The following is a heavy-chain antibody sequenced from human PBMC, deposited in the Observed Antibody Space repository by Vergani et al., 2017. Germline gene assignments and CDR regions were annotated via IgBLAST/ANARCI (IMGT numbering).Heavy chain of an antibody. D-gene: IGHD1-26*01. J-gene: IGHJ6*04. CDR1: GFTVSSNY. V-gene: IGHV3-66*02. Sequence: EVQLVESGGGLVQPGGSLRLSCAASGFTVSSNYMSWVRQAPGKGLEWVSVIYSGGSTYYADSVKGRFTISRDNSKNTLYLQMNSLRAEDTAVYYCAREVGGSYPGQTYSRMDVWGKGTTLTVSS. CDR2: IYSGGST. CDR3: AREVGGSYPGQTYSRMDV.